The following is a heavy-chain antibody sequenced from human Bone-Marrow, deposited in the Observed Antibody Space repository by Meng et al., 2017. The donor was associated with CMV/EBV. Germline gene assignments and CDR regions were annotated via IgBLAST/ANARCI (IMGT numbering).Heavy chain of an antibody. D-gene: IGHD1-26*01. Sequence: CKASGYSFTSYDIAWVRQAPGQGLEWMGWMNPYSGNKGYVEKFQGRVSMTRDTAMSTAYMELDSLTSEDTAVYYCARGRVGATADYWGQGTLVTVSS. V-gene: IGHV1-8*01. CDR1: GYSFTSYD. J-gene: IGHJ4*02. CDR3: ARGRVGATADY. CDR2: MNPYSGNK.